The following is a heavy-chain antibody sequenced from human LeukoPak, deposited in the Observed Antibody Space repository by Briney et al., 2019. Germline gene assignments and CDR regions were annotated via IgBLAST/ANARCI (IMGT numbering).Heavy chain of an antibody. D-gene: IGHD6-6*01. V-gene: IGHV4-59*08. Sequence: SETLSLTCSVSGGCISSLYWSWIRQPPGKGLEWIGYIYYTGSTNYNPSLKSRVTMFVDMSKNQFSLRLSSVTAADTAVYYCARHRAYSSSSPFDYWGQGTLVTVSS. CDR1: GGCISSLY. J-gene: IGHJ4*02. CDR2: IYYTGST. CDR3: ARHRAYSSSSPFDY.